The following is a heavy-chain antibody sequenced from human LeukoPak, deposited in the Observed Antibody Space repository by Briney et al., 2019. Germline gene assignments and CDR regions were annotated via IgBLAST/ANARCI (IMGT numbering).Heavy chain of an antibody. CDR3: ARRGPPDFDY. CDR2: VRTSGETT. V-gene: IGHV3-48*03. J-gene: IGHJ4*02. Sequence: PGGSLRLSCVASGFMLSNYDMKWVRQAPGKGLEWISCVRTSGETTYCADSVKGRFSISRDNAQNSLYLQMNSLRVEDTAVYYCARRGPPDFDYWGQGTLVTVSS. CDR1: GFMLSNYD.